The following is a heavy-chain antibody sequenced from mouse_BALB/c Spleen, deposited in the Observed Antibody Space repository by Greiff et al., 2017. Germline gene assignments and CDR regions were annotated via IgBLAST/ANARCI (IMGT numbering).Heavy chain of an antibody. Sequence: DVMLVESGGGLVKPGGSLKLSCAASGFTFSSYAMSWVRQTPEKRLEWVASISSGGSTYYPDSVKGRFTISRDNARNILYLQMSSLRSEDTAMYYCARDGNYDWYIDVWGAGTTVTVSS. V-gene: IGHV5-6-5*01. CDR2: ISSGGST. J-gene: IGHJ1*01. D-gene: IGHD2-1*01. CDR1: GFTFSSYA. CDR3: ARDGNYDWYIDV.